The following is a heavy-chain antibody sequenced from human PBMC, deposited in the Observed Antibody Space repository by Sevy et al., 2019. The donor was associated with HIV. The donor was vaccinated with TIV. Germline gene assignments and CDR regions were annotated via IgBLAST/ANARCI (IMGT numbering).Heavy chain of an antibody. J-gene: IGHJ4*02. CDR1: GFTFSSYA. Sequence: GGSLRLSCAASGFTFSSYAMSWVRQAPGKGLEWVSAISGSGGSTYYADSVKGRFTIYRDNSKNTLYLQMNSLRAEDPAVYYCAKDYYGSGSSPFFDYWGQGTLVTVSS. CDR3: AKDYYGSGSSPFFDY. CDR2: ISGSGGST. V-gene: IGHV3-23*01. D-gene: IGHD3-10*01.